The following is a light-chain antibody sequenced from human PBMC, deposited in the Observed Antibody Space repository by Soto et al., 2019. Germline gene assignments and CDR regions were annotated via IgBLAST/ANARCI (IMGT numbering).Light chain of an antibody. CDR1: QSVSSH. J-gene: IGKJ1*01. Sequence: EIVMTQSPATLSVSPGERATLSCRASQSVSSHLAWYQQKPGQAPRLLIYGASTRAAGIPARFSGSGSGTEFTLTSISLHSEDFVVYFCQHYMTWPRTFGQGTKVEIK. V-gene: IGKV3-15*01. CDR2: GAS. CDR3: QHYMTWPRT.